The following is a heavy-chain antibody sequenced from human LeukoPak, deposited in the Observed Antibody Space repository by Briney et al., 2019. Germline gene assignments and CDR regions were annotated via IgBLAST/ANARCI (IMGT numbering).Heavy chain of an antibody. V-gene: IGHV4-34*01. CDR1: DGSFSGYY. Sequence: SETLSLTCAVYDGSFSGYYWSWIRQPPGKGLEWIGEINHSGSTNYNPSLKSRVTISVDTSKNQFSLKLSSVTAADTAVYYCARRIVVVVAETNWFDPWGQGTLVTVSS. D-gene: IGHD2-15*01. CDR2: INHSGST. J-gene: IGHJ5*02. CDR3: ARRIVVVVAETNWFDP.